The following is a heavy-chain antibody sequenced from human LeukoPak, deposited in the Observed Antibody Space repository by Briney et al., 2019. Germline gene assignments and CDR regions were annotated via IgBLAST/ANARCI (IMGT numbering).Heavy chain of an antibody. CDR1: GFTFSSYW. V-gene: IGHV3-7*01. D-gene: IGHD5-12*01. CDR2: IKQDGSEK. J-gene: IGHJ4*02. CDR3: ARDYQVLSWLRLNYFDY. Sequence: GGSLRLSCAASGFTFSSYWMSWVRQAPGKGLEWVANIKQDGSEKYYVDSVKGRFTISSDNAKNSLYLQMNSLRAEDTAVYYCARDYQVLSWLRLNYFDYWGQGTLVTVSS.